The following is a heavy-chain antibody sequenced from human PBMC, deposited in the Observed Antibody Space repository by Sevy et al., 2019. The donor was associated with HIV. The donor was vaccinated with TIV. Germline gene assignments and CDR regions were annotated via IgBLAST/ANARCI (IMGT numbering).Heavy chain of an antibody. CDR2: ISSSSSYI. Sequence: GGSLRLSCAASGFTFSSYSMNWVRQAPGKGLEWVSSISSSSSYISYADSVKGRFTISRDNAKNSLYLQMNSLRAEDSAVYYCARGGVGATRDAIDIWGQGTMVTVSS. CDR3: ARGGVGATRDAIDI. J-gene: IGHJ3*02. CDR1: GFTFSSYS. V-gene: IGHV3-21*01. D-gene: IGHD1-26*01.